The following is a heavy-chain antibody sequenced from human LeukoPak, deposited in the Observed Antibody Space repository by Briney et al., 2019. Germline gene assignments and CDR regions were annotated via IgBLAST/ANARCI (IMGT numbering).Heavy chain of an antibody. D-gene: IGHD3-10*01. J-gene: IGHJ1*01. CDR3: ARAEVLLWFGESPGAEYFQH. V-gene: IGHV3-21*01. Sequence: KTGGSLRLSCAASGFTFSSYAMSWVRQAPGKGLEWVSSISTRGSYIYYADSLKGRFTISRDNAKNSLYLQMNSLRAEDTAVYYCARAEVLLWFGESPGAEYFQHWGQGTLVTVSS. CDR1: GFTFSSYA. CDR2: ISTRGSYI.